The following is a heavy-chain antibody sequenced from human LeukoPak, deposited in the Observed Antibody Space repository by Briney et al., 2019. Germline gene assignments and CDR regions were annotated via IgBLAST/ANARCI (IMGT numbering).Heavy chain of an antibody. V-gene: IGHV4-34*01. CDR2: INHSGST. D-gene: IGHD6-13*01. J-gene: IGHJ4*02. CDR1: GGSFSGSY. CDR3: ARGEQQLVKGFDY. Sequence: PSETLSLTCAVYGGSFSGSYWSWIRQPPGKGLEWIGEINHSGSTNYNPSLKSRVTISVDKSKNQFSLKLSSVTAADTAVYYCARGEQQLVKGFDYWGQGTLVTVSS.